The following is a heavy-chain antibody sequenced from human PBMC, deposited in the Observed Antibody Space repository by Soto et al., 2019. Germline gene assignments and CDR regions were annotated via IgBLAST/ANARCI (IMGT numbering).Heavy chain of an antibody. CDR2: INSDGSST. Sequence: EVQLVESGGGLVQPGGSLRLSCAASGFTFSSYWMHWVRQAPGKGLVWVSRINSDGSSTSYADSVKGRFTISRDNAKNTLYLQMNSLRAEDTAVYYCAREGYYYDSSGWFGAYYYGMDVWGQGTTVTVSS. V-gene: IGHV3-74*01. CDR1: GFTFSSYW. D-gene: IGHD3-22*01. CDR3: AREGYYYDSSGWFGAYYYGMDV. J-gene: IGHJ6*02.